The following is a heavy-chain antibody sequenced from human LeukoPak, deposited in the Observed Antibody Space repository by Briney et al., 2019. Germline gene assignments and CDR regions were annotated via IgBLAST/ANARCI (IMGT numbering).Heavy chain of an antibody. CDR1: GFTVSSNS. CDR3: ARDGGYCSGGSCYINHYYMDV. V-gene: IGHV3-20*04. D-gene: IGHD2-15*01. J-gene: IGHJ6*03. Sequence: PGGSLRLSCTVSGFTVSSNSMSWVRQAPGKGLEWVSGINWNGGSTGYADSVKGRFTISRDNAKNSLYLQMNSLRAEDTALHYCARDGGYCSGGSCYINHYYMDVWGKGTTVTVSS. CDR2: INWNGGST.